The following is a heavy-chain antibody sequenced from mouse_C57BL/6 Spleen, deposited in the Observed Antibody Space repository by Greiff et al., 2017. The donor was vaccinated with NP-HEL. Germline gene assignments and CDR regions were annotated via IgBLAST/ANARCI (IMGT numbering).Heavy chain of an antibody. D-gene: IGHD2-5*01. J-gene: IGHJ2*01. Sequence: EVQLQQSGPELVKPGASVKISCKASGYTFTDYYMNWVKQSHGKSLEWIGDINPNNGGTSYNQKFKGKATLTVDKSSSTAYMELRSLTSEDSAVYYCARGPYYSNYGNYWGQGTTLTVSS. CDR1: GYTFTDYY. V-gene: IGHV1-26*01. CDR2: INPNNGGT. CDR3: ARGPYYSNYGNY.